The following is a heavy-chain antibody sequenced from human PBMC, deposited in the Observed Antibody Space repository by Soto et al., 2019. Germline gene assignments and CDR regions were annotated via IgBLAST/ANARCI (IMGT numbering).Heavy chain of an antibody. CDR2: IIPIFGTT. CDR3: ARDRVLPGATPHWCDP. CDR1: GGTFSSYI. J-gene: IGHJ5*02. V-gene: IGHV1-69*01. D-gene: IGHD2-2*01. Sequence: QVQLVQSGAEVRKPGSSVKVSCKASGGTFSSYIISWVRQAPGQGLEWMGEIIPIFGTTNYAQKFQGRVTVTADESTRTAYMVLSSLRSEDTAVYYCARDRVLPGATPHWCDPGGQGTLVTVSS.